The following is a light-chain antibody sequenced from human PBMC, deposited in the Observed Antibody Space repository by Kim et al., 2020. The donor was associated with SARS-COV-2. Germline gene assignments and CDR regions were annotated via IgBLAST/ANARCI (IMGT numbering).Light chain of an antibody. CDR3: QQRSNWPPLT. J-gene: IGKJ4*01. CDR1: QSISNY. Sequence: EIVLTQSPATMSLSPGERATLTCRASQSISNYLAWYQQKPGQAPRLLIYDASNRVTGIPARFSGSGSGTDFTLTISSLEPEDSAVYYCQQRSNWPPLTFGGGTKVDIK. V-gene: IGKV3-11*01. CDR2: DAS.